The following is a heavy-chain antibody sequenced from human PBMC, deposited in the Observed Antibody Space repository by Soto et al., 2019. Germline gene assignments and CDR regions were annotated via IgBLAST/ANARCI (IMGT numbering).Heavy chain of an antibody. CDR3: ARSGYYYVGAYYCDY. CDR1: GFTFSSYA. J-gene: IGHJ4*02. D-gene: IGHD3-22*01. Sequence: EVQLLESGGCLVQPGGSLRLSCAASGFTFSSYAMSWVRQAPGKGLEWVSAISGSGGSTYYADSVKGRFTISRDNSKNTLYMQMNSLRAEDTAVYYCARSGYYYVGAYYCDYWGQGTLVTVSS. CDR2: ISGSGGST. V-gene: IGHV3-23*01.